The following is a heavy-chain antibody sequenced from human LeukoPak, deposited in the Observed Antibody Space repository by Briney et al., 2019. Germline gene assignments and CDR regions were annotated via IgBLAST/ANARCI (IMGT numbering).Heavy chain of an antibody. J-gene: IGHJ4*02. V-gene: IGHV3-30*03. Sequence: GRSLRLSCAASGFTFSSYGMHWVRQAPGKGLEWVAVISYDGSNKYHADSVKGRFTISRDNSKNTLYLQMNSLRAEDTAVYYCATTRDYWGQGTLVTVSS. CDR3: ATTRDY. CDR2: ISYDGSNK. CDR1: GFTFSSYG.